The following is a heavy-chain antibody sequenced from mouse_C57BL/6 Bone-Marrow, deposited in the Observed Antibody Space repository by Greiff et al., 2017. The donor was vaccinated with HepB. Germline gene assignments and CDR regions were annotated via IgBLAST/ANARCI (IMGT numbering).Heavy chain of an antibody. CDR2: IYPGNSDT. CDR1: GYTFTSYW. J-gene: IGHJ3*01. CDR3: VTGTAWFDY. Sequence: VQLQQSGTVLARPGASVKMSCKTSGYTFTSYWMHWVKQRPGQGLEWIGAIYPGNSDTNYNQKFKGKAKLTAVTSASTAYMGLSSLTDEDSEVYYCVTGTAWFDYWGQGTLVTVSA. V-gene: IGHV1-5*01. D-gene: IGHD4-1*01.